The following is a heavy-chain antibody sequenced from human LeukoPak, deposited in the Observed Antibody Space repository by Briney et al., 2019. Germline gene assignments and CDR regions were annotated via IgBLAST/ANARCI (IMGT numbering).Heavy chain of an antibody. CDR3: ARVGRLYGMDV. CDR1: GGSISRYY. D-gene: IGHD6-25*01. Sequence: SETLSLTCTVSGGSISRYYWSWIRQPPGKGLEWIGYIYYSGSTNYNPSLKSRVTISVDTSKNQFSLKLSSVTAADTAVYYCARVGRLYGMDVWGQGTTVTVSS. CDR2: IYYSGST. V-gene: IGHV4-59*08. J-gene: IGHJ6*02.